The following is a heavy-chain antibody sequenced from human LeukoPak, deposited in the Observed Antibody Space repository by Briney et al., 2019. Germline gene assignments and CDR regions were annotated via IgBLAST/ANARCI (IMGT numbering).Heavy chain of an antibody. CDR3: ARAQPDPTSYLAVAGRFDY. J-gene: IGHJ4*02. V-gene: IGHV4-4*02. CDR2: IYHTGST. Sequence: IPSETLSLACTDSGGSISSSNWWSWVRQPPGKGLKWIGEIYHTGSTNYNPSLRSRVTISVDKTKKQFSLWLSSVTAADTAVYYCARAQPDPTSYLAVAGRFDYWGQGTLVTVSS. CDR1: GGSISSSNW. D-gene: IGHD6-19*01.